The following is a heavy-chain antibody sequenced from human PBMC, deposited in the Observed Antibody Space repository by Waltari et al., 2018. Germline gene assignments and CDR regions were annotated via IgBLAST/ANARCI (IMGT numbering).Heavy chain of an antibody. CDR3: AEVGANDAFDI. Sequence: EVQLVESGGGLVKPGGSLRLSCAASGFTFSSYSMNWVRQAPGKGLEWVSSISSRSSYIYYADSVKGRFTISRDNAKNSLYLQMNSLRAEDTAVYYCAEVGANDAFDIWGQGTMVTVSS. V-gene: IGHV3-21*04. D-gene: IGHD1-26*01. CDR1: GFTFSSYS. CDR2: ISSRSSYI. J-gene: IGHJ3*02.